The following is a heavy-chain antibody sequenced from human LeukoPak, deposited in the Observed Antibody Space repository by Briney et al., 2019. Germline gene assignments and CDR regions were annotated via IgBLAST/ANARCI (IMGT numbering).Heavy chain of an antibody. CDR1: GFTFSSYW. V-gene: IGHV3-7*01. Sequence: GGSLRLSCAASGFTFSSYWMSWVRQAPGKGLEWVANIKQDGSEKYYVDSVKGRFTISRDNAKNSLYPQMNSLRAEDTAVYYCARSAGSSSWYEGYYFDYWGQGTLVTVSS. D-gene: IGHD6-13*01. CDR2: IKQDGSEK. J-gene: IGHJ4*02. CDR3: ARSAGSSSWYEGYYFDY.